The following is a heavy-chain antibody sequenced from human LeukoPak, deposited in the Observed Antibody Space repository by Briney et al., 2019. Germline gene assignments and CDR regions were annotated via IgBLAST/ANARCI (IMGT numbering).Heavy chain of an antibody. D-gene: IGHD3-22*01. CDR3: AKGSMYSSASQFDS. J-gene: IGHJ4*02. CDR2: IYGSGATT. Sequence: GGSLRLSCAASRFTFSNYAMSWVRPAPGKGLEWVSTIYGSGATTFYADSVKGRFTISRDNSKNTLYLQMNSLRAEDTAVYYCAKGSMYSSASQFDSWGQGALVTVSS. V-gene: IGHV3-23*01. CDR1: RFTFSNYA.